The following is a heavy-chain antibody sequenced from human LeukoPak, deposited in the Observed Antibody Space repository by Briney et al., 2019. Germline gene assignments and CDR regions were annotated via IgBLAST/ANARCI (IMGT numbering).Heavy chain of an antibody. CDR1: GFTFSRYE. V-gene: IGHV3-48*03. CDR2: ISGSGTTI. Sequence: GGSLRLSCAASGFTFSRYEMNWVRQAPGKGLEWVSYISGSGTTIYYADSVKGRFTISRDNAKNSLYLQMNSLRAEDTAVYYCAREAPGTAAVHYWGQGTLVTVSS. D-gene: IGHD6-13*01. CDR3: AREAPGTAAVHY. J-gene: IGHJ4*02.